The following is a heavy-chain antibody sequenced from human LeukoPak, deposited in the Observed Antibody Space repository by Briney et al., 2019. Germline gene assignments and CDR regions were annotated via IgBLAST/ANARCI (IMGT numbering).Heavy chain of an antibody. Sequence: ASVKVSCKASGYTFTSYGISWVRQAPGQGLEWMGWISAYNDNTNYAQKLQGRVTMTTDTSTSTAYMELRSLRSDDTAVYYCARDSSTTDGDNWFDPWGQGTLVTVSS. D-gene: IGHD5/OR15-5a*01. CDR2: ISAYNDNT. CDR1: GYTFTSYG. V-gene: IGHV1-18*01. J-gene: IGHJ5*02. CDR3: ARDSSTTDGDNWFDP.